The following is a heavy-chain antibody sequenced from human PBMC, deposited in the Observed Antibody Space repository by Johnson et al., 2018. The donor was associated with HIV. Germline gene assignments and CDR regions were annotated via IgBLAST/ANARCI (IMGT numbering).Heavy chain of an antibody. CDR2: ISYDGSNK. CDR3: ARDKRYCSGGSCHLGAFDI. J-gene: IGHJ3*02. Sequence: QVQLVESGGGVVHPGRSLRVSCAASGFTFSDHAIHWVRQAPGKGLEWVAVISYDGSNKYYADSVKGRFTISRDNSKNTLYLQMNSLRAEDTAVYYCARDKRYCSGGSCHLGAFDIWGQGTMVTVSS. D-gene: IGHD2-15*01. V-gene: IGHV3-30*04. CDR1: GFTFSDHA.